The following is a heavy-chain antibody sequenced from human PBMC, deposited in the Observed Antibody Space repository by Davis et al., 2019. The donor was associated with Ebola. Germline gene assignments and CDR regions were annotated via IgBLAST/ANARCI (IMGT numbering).Heavy chain of an antibody. D-gene: IGHD3-22*01. V-gene: IGHV1-69*04. CDR1: GGTFSSYA. J-gene: IGHJ4*02. CDR3: ARDDSSGYPDLDY. Sequence: SVKVSCKASGGTFSSYAISWVRQAPGQGLEWMGRIISILGIANYAQKFQGRVTITADKSTSTAYMELSSLRSEDTAVYYCARDDSSGYPDLDYWGQGTLITVSS. CDR2: IISILGIA.